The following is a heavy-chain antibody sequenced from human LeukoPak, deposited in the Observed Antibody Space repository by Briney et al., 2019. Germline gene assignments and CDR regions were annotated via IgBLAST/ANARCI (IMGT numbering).Heavy chain of an antibody. Sequence: GASVKVSCKASGYTFTSYGISWVRQAPGQGLEWMGWISAYNGNTNYAQKLQGRVTMTTDTSTSTAYMELRSLRSDDTAVYYCARVYEAAHWGWFDPWGQGTLVTVSS. CDR1: GYTFTSYG. J-gene: IGHJ5*02. D-gene: IGHD5/OR15-5a*01. V-gene: IGHV1-18*01. CDR3: ARVYEAAHWGWFDP. CDR2: ISAYNGNT.